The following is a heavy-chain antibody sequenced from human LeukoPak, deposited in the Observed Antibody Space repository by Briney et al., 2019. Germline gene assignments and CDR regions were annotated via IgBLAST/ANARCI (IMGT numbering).Heavy chain of an antibody. CDR1: GFTFSSYE. CDR2: ISSSSSYI. J-gene: IGHJ3*02. V-gene: IGHV3-21*01. Sequence: GGSLRLSCAAPGFTFSSYEMNWVRQAPGKGLEWVSSISSSSSYIYYADSVKGRFTISRDNAKNSLYLQMSSLRVEDTAMYYCARDPDTAMGHDAFDIWGRGTLVTVSS. CDR3: ARDPDTAMGHDAFDI. D-gene: IGHD5-18*01.